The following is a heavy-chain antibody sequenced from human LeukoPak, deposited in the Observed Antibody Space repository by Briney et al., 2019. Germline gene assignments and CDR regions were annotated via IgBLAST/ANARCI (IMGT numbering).Heavy chain of an antibody. J-gene: IGHJ4*02. CDR2: IRYDGSNK. Sequence: GGSLRLSCAASGFTFSNNGMYWVRQAPGKGLEWVAFIRYDGSNKYYADSVKGRFTISRDNSKNTLYLQMNSLRAEDTAVYYCAKGDYYDSSGYSFDYWGQGTLVTVSS. D-gene: IGHD3-22*01. V-gene: IGHV3-30*02. CDR1: GFTFSNNG. CDR3: AKGDYYDSSGYSFDY.